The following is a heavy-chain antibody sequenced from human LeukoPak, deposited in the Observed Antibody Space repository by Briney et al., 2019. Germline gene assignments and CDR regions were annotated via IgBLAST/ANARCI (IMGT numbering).Heavy chain of an antibody. J-gene: IGHJ4*02. CDR1: GFTFSLYG. V-gene: IGHV3-30*18. D-gene: IGHD6-13*01. Sequence: GGSLRLSCAASGFTFSLYGMHWVRQAPGKGLEWVALMSADGSSIYYADSVRGRFTISRDNSKNTLYLQMNSLRAEDTAVYYCAKAAVYSSSWTPFDDWGPGTLVTVSS. CDR2: MSADGSSI. CDR3: AKAAVYSSSWTPFDD.